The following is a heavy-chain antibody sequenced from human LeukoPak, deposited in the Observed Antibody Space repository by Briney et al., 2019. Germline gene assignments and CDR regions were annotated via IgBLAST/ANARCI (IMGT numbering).Heavy chain of an antibody. CDR3: ARDPILTGHMDV. CDR2: INPNSGGT. D-gene: IGHD3-9*01. CDR1: GYSFRNYG. V-gene: IGHV1-2*02. Sequence: GASVKVSCKASGYSFRNYGMHWVRQAPGQRLEWMGWINPNSGGTNYVQKFQGRVTMTRDTSISTAYMELSRLRSDDTAVYYCARDPILTGHMDVWGKGTTVTVSS. J-gene: IGHJ6*03.